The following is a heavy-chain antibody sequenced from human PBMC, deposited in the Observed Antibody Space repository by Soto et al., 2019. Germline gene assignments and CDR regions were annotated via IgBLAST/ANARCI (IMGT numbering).Heavy chain of an antibody. CDR1: VYSFTSYW. J-gene: IGHJ3*02. CDR3: ARHDNPGIAVAGDAFDI. Sequence: PGESLKISCEGSVYSFTSYWIGWVLPLPVKGLEWMVIIYPGDSDTRYSPSFQGQVTISADKPISTAYLQWSSLKASDTAMYYCARHDNPGIAVAGDAFDIWGQGTMVTVSS. CDR2: IYPGDSDT. V-gene: IGHV5-51*01. D-gene: IGHD6-19*01.